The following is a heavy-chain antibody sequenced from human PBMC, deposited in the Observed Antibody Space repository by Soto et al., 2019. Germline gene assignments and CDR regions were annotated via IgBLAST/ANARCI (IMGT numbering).Heavy chain of an antibody. J-gene: IGHJ4*01. Sequence: GGSLRLSCAASGFTFSYYYMSWIRQAPGKGLEWVSYISSSSSYTNYADSVKGRFTISRDNSKNSLYLRMVRLRVEDTAIYYCVRGTPTPGLEIGGHGTPVTVSS. CDR2: ISSSSSYT. CDR3: VRGTPTPGLEI. V-gene: IGHV3-11*05. D-gene: IGHD1-1*01. CDR1: GFTFSYYY.